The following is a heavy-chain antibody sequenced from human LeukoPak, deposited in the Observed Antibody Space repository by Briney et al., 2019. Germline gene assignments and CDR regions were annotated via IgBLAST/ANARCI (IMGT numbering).Heavy chain of an antibody. J-gene: IGHJ4*02. CDR3: ARATAAAGWFDY. CDR1: GGSVSSGSYY. D-gene: IGHD2-2*01. CDR2: IYYSGST. V-gene: IGHV4-61*01. Sequence: SSETLSLTCTVSGGSVSSGSYYWSWIRQPPGKGLEWIGYIYYSGSTNYSPSLKSRVTISVDTSKSQFSLKLSSVTAADTAVYYCARATAAAGWFDYWGQGTLVTVSS.